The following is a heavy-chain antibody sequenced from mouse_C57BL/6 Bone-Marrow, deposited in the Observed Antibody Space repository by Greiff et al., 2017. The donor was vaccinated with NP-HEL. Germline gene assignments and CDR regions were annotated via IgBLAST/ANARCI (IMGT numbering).Heavy chain of an antibody. CDR1: GYTFTSYW. Sequence: QVQLQQPGAELVKPGASVKMSCKASGYTFTSYWITWVKQRPGQGLEWIGDIYPGSGSTNYNEKFKSKATLTVDTSSSTAYMQLSSLTSEDSAVYYCARSPIYYSGSSYYAMDYWGQGTSVTVSS. D-gene: IGHD1-1*01. V-gene: IGHV1-55*01. CDR2: IYPGSGST. J-gene: IGHJ4*01. CDR3: ARSPIYYSGSSYYAMDY.